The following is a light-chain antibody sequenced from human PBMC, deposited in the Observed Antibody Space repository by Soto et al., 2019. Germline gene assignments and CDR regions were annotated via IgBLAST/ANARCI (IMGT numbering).Light chain of an antibody. V-gene: IGLV2-14*03. CDR1: SSDVGGYDY. J-gene: IGLJ1*01. CDR3: RSYTSSATYV. Sequence: QPALAQPASVSGSPGQSIAISCAGSSSDVGGYDYVSWYQQHPDKAPKLILYDVTNRPSGISFRFSGSKSGNTASLTISGLQPEDEADYYCRSYTSSATYVFGTGTKLTVL. CDR2: DVT.